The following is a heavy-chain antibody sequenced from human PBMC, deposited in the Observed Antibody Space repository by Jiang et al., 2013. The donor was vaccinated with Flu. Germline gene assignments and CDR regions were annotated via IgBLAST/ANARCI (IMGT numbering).Heavy chain of an antibody. V-gene: IGHV3-23*01. CDR2: ISGSGGST. CDR1: GFTFSSYA. J-gene: IGHJ3*02. Sequence: VQLLESGGGLVQPGGSLRLSCAASGFTFSSYAMSWVRQAPGKGLEWVSAISGSGGSTYYADSVKGRFTISRDNSKNTRYLQMNSLRAEDTAVYYCAKDSHYYDILTLAYYDVFDIWGQGTMVTVSS. D-gene: IGHD3-9*01. CDR3: AKDSHYYDILTLAYYDVFDI.